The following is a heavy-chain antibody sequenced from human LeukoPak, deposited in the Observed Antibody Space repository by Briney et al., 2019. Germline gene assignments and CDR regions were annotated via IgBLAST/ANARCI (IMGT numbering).Heavy chain of an antibody. V-gene: IGHV1-69*05. Sequence: SVKVSCKTSGGTFSSYAITWVRQTPGQGLEWMGGIIPIFGTANYAQKLQGRVTMTTDTSTSTAYMELRSLRSDDTAVYYCARLTFLFRNFDYWGQGTLVTVSS. D-gene: IGHD3-3*01. J-gene: IGHJ4*02. CDR3: ARLTFLFRNFDY. CDR1: GGTFSSYA. CDR2: IIPIFGTA.